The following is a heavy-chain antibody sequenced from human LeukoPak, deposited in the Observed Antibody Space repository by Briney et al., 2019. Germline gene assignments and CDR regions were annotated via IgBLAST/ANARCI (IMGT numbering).Heavy chain of an antibody. J-gene: IGHJ5*02. CDR2: ISAYNGNT. CDR3: AAAAHYYDSSGYPHPNWFAP. D-gene: IGHD3-22*01. V-gene: IGHV1-18*01. Sequence: ASVKVSCKASGYTFTSYGISWVRQAPGQGLEWTGWISAYNGNTNYAQKLQGRVTMTTDTSTSTAYMELRSLRSDDTAVYYCAAAAHYYDSSGYPHPNWFAPWGQETLVTVSS. CDR1: GYTFTSYG.